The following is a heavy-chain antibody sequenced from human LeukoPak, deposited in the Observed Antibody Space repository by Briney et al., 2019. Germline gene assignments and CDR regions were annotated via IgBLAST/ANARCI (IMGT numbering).Heavy chain of an antibody. J-gene: IGHJ4*02. Sequence: GGSLRLSCAASGFTFSIYSMNWVRQAPGKGLEWISYISSSSSTIYYADSVKGRFTISRDNAKNSLYQQMNSLRAEDTAVYYCARGLSLDRYSGYDRYYFDYWGRGTLVTVSS. V-gene: IGHV3-48*01. CDR2: ISSSSSTI. CDR3: ARGLSLDRYSGYDRYYFDY. D-gene: IGHD5-12*01. CDR1: GFTFSIYS.